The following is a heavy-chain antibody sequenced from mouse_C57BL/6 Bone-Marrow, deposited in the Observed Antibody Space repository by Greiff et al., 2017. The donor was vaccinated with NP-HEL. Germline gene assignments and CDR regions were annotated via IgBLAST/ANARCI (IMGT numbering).Heavy chain of an antibody. D-gene: IGHD1-1*01. J-gene: IGHJ1*03. V-gene: IGHV3-8*01. Sequence: EVQRVESGPGLAKPSQTLSLTCSVTGYSITSDYWNWIRKFPGNKLEYMGYISYSGSTYYNPSLKSRISITRDTSKNQYYLQLNSVTTEDTATYYCARSPFYYYGSSYVGYFDVWGTGTTVTVSS. CDR3: ARSPFYYYGSSYVGYFDV. CDR1: GYSITSDY. CDR2: ISYSGST.